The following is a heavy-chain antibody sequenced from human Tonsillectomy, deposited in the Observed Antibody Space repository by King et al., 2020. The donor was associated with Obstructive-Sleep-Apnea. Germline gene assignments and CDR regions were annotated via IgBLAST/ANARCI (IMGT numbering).Heavy chain of an antibody. CDR1: GGSISSGGYY. D-gene: IGHD3-10*01. CDR2: IYYSGRT. CDR3: ARGGGGSGNY. J-gene: IGHJ4*02. Sequence: QLQESGPGLVKPSQTLSLTCIVSGGSISSGGYYWSWIRQHPGKGLEWIGFIYYSGRTYYNPSLKSRVTISVDTSKNQFSLKLSPVTAADTAVYYCARGGGGSGNYWGQGTLVTVSS. V-gene: IGHV4-31*03.